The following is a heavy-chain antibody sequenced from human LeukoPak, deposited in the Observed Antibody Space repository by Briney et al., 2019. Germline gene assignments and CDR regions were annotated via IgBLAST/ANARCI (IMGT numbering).Heavy chain of an antibody. V-gene: IGHV1-69*06. CDR1: RGTFSSYA. J-gene: IGHJ3*02. Sequence: GASVKVSCKASRGTFSSYAISWVRQAPGQGLEWMGGIIPIFGTANYAQNFQGRVTITADKSTSTAYMELSSLRSEDTAVYYCARDVGAKIAIDIWGQGTMVAVSS. CDR2: IIPIFGTA. D-gene: IGHD1-26*01. CDR3: ARDVGAKIAIDI.